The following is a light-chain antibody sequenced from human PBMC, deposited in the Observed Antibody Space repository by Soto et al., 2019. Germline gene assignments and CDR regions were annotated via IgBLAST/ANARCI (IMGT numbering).Light chain of an antibody. CDR2: GAS. J-gene: IGKJ1*01. CDR3: QHTRT. Sequence: EVVMTQSPATLSVSPGERATLSCRASQSVSSNLAWYQQKPGQAPRLLIYGASTRAAGIPARFSGSGFGTEFSLTISSLQPDDFGSYYCQHTRTFGQGTKVEIK. CDR1: QSVSSN. V-gene: IGKV3-15*01.